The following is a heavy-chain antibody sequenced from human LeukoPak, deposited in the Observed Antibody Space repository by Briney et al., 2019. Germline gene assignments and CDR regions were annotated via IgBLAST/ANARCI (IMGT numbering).Heavy chain of an antibody. CDR2: INPNDGGT. J-gene: IGHJ4*02. V-gene: IGHV1-2*02. CDR3: ARAVLIVGTTQEGY. D-gene: IGHD3-22*01. CDR1: GYSFTGYY. Sequence: ASVKVSCKASGYSFTGYYIHWVRQAPGQGLEWMGWINPNDGGTNYAQKFQGRVTMTRDTSINTAYMEVSRLRSDDTAVYNCARAVLIVGTTQEGYWGQGTLVTVSS.